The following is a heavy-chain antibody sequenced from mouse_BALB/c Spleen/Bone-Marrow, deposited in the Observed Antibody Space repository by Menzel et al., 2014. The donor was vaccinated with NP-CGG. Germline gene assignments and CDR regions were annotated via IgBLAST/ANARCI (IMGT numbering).Heavy chain of an antibody. CDR2: ISSGGSYT. CDR1: GFTFSSYA. V-gene: IGHV5-9-4*01. D-gene: IGHD1-1*02. J-gene: IGHJ1*01. Sequence: VQLKESGGGLVKPGGSLKLSCAASGFTFSSYAMSWVRQSPEKRLEWVAEISSGGSYTYYPDTVTGRFTISRDNAKNTLYLEMSSLRSKDTAMYYCARDGNWYFDVWGAGTTVTVSS. CDR3: ARDGNWYFDV.